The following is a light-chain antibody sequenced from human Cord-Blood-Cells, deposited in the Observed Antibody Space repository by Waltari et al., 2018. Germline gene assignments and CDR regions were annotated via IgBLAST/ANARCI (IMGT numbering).Light chain of an antibody. CDR2: AAS. V-gene: IGKV1-39*01. Sequence: DIQMTQSPSSLSASVGDRVTITCRAIQSISSYLNWYQQKPGKAPKLLIYAASSLQSGVPSRFSGSGSGTDFTLTISSLQPEDFATYYCQQSYSTPQGFTFGPGTKVDIK. CDR1: QSISSY. CDR3: QQSYSTPQGFT. J-gene: IGKJ3*01.